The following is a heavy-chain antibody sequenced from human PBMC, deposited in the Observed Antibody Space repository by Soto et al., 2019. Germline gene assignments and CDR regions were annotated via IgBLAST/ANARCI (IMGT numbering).Heavy chain of an antibody. D-gene: IGHD4-17*01. J-gene: IGHJ4*02. CDR1: GGTFSSYA. CDR2: IIPIFGTA. CDR3: ARGRDYGDYYFDY. Sequence: GASVKVSCKASGGTFSSYAISWVRQAPGQGLEWMGGIIPIFGTANYAQKFQGRVTITADESTSTAYMELSSLRSEDTAVYYCARGRDYGDYYFDYWGQGTLVTVSS. V-gene: IGHV1-69*13.